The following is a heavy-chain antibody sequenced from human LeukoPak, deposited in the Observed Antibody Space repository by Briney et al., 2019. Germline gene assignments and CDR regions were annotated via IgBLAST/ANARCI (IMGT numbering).Heavy chain of an antibody. CDR3: TKLARAPRDFDY. Sequence: GGSLRLSCAASGFTFSSYEMNWVRQAPGKGLEWVSYISSSGSTIYYAEPVKGRFTVFRDNAKNSLYLQMNSLKIEDTAVYYCTKLARAPRDFDYWGQGTLVTVSS. J-gene: IGHJ4*01. CDR1: GFTFSSYE. V-gene: IGHV3-48*03. CDR2: ISSSGSTI. D-gene: IGHD2-8*01.